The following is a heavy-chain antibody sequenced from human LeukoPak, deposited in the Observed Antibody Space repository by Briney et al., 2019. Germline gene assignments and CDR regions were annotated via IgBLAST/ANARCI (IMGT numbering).Heavy chain of an antibody. V-gene: IGHV3-53*01. J-gene: IGHJ4*02. CDR2: LYSSGST. CDR3: ARWGYGSGTYPTYYFDF. D-gene: IGHD3-10*01. CDR1: GFTVSDSY. Sequence: GGSLRLSCAASGFTVSDSYMNWVRQAPGKGLEWVSVLYSSGSTYYADSVKGRFTISRDNSKNTLYLQMNTLRAEDTAVYYCARWGYGSGTYPTYYFDFWSQGTLVTVSS.